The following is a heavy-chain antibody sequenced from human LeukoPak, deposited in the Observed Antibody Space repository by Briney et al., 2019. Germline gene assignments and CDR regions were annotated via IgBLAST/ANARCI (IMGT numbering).Heavy chain of an antibody. D-gene: IGHD3-16*01. CDR1: GYTFTSYA. CDR2: INAGNGNT. Sequence: ASVKVSCKASGYTFTSYAMHWVRQAPGQRLEWMGWINAGNGNTKYSQKFQGRVTITRDTSTSTAYMELSSLRSEDTAVYYCARDGSYDYVWGSIPQYTYYFDYWGQGTLVTVSS. V-gene: IGHV1-3*01. J-gene: IGHJ4*02. CDR3: ARDGSYDYVWGSIPQYTYYFDY.